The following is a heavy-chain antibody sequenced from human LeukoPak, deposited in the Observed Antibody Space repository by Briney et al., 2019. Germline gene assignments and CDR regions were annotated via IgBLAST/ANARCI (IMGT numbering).Heavy chain of an antibody. CDR1: GYTFTGYY. Sequence: ASVKVSCKASGYTFTGYYMHWVRQAPGQGLEWMGWINPNSGGTNYAQKFQGRVTMTRDTSISTAYMEPSRLRSDDTAVYYCARGYYDSSGYSTIDAFDIWGQGTMVTVSS. V-gene: IGHV1-2*02. CDR2: INPNSGGT. CDR3: ARGYYDSSGYSTIDAFDI. J-gene: IGHJ3*02. D-gene: IGHD3-22*01.